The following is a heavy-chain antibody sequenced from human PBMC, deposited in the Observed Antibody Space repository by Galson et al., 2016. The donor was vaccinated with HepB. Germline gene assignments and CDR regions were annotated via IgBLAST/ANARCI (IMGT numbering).Heavy chain of an antibody. D-gene: IGHD2-2*03. J-gene: IGHJ4*02. CDR1: GFIVSSNY. CDR3: AIDPSHWIENPFAL. V-gene: IGHV3-53*01. CDR2: IHHVGST. Sequence: SLRLSCAASGFIVSSNYMSWVRPAPGKGLEWVSVIHHVGSTYYIDSVKGRFTISRDNSKNTLYLQMNSLRAEDTATYYCAIDPSHWIENPFALWGQGTLVTVSS.